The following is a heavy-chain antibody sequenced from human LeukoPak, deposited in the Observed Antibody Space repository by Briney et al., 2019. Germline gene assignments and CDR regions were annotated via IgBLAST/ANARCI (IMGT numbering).Heavy chain of an antibody. Sequence: GGSLRLSCAASGFTFSSYWMTWVRQAPGKGLEWVAKIKQDGSEKYYVDSVKGRFTISRDNAKNSLYLQMNSLGAEDTAVYYCARPLSGTTDFDYWGQGTLVTVSS. V-gene: IGHV3-7*02. CDR1: GFTFSSYW. D-gene: IGHD1-20*01. CDR2: IKQDGSEK. J-gene: IGHJ4*02. CDR3: ARPLSGTTDFDY.